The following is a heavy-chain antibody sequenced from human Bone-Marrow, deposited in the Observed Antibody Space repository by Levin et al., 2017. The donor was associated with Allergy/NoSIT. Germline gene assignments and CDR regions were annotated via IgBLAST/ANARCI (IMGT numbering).Heavy chain of an antibody. V-gene: IGHV4-4*07. CDR2: IYTTGST. Sequence: TSETLSLTCTVSGASINSYYWNWIRQPAGKGLEWIGRIYTTGSTNYNPSLQSRLTLSVDRSKNQLSLKLTSVTAADTATYYCARDLSTTGVGIWFDSWGQGTPVTVSS. J-gene: IGHJ5*01. CDR3: ARDLSTTGVGIWFDS. D-gene: IGHD1-1*01. CDR1: GASINSYY.